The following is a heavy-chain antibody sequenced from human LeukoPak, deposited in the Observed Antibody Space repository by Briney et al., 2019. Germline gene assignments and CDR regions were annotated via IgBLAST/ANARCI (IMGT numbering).Heavy chain of an antibody. CDR2: IHYTGST. CDR3: ARLSKDTVVLPAAMAHYFDY. J-gene: IGHJ4*02. Sequence: SETLSLTCTVSGGSISGYYWSWLRQPPGKGLQFIGYIHYTGSTNYNPSLESRVTLSVDTSKNQFSLKLRSVTAADTAVYYCARLSKDTVVLPAAMAHYFDYWGQGTLVTVSS. CDR1: GGSISGYY. D-gene: IGHD2-2*01. V-gene: IGHV4-59*08.